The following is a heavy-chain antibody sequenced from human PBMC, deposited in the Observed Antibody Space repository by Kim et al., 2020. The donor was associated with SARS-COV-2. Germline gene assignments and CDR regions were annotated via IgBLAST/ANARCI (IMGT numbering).Heavy chain of an antibody. J-gene: IGHJ6*02. CDR3: ARAIGGGYCGGDCYSLDYYYGMDV. CDR1: GYTFTSYG. CDR2: ISAYNGNT. Sequence: ASVKVSCKASGYTFTSYGISWVRQAPGQGLEWMGWISAYNGNTNYAQKLQGRVTMTTDTSTSTAYMELRSLRSDDTAVYYCARAIGGGYCGGDCYSLDYYYGMDVWGQGTTVTVSS. V-gene: IGHV1-18*01. D-gene: IGHD2-21*02.